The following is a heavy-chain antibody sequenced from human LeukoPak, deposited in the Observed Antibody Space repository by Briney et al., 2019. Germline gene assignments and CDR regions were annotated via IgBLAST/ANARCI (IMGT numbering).Heavy chain of an antibody. CDR3: ARRGYFDN. CDR1: GGSISDYY. Sequence: SETLSLTCTVSGGSISDYYWSWIRQPPGKGLEWIAYIYYSGSTSYNPSLKSRVTISVDTSKNQFSLKLRSVTAADTAAYYCARRGYFDNWGQGTLVTVSS. CDR2: IYYSGST. J-gene: IGHJ4*02. V-gene: IGHV4-59*01.